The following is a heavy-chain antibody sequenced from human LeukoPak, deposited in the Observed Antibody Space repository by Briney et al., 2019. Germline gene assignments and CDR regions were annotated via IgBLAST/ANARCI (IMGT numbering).Heavy chain of an antibody. CDR2: ISGSGGST. Sequence: TGGSLRLSCAASRFTFSSYGMSWVRQAPGKGLEWVSAISGSGGSTYYADSVKGRFTISRDNSKNTLYLQMNSLRAEDTAVYYCAKALGFRGAIEKYYFDYWGQGTLVTVSS. D-gene: IGHD3-10*01. CDR3: AKALGFRGAIEKYYFDY. CDR1: RFTFSSYG. J-gene: IGHJ4*02. V-gene: IGHV3-23*01.